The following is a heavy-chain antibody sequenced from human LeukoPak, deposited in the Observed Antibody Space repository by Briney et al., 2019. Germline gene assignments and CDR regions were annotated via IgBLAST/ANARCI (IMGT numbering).Heavy chain of an antibody. Sequence: QAGGSLRLSCAASGFTFRSYAMTWVRQAPGKGLEWVSSIGGNTYYADSVKGRFTISRDNSKNTLYLQMDSLRAGDTALYYCAKEDGAGYGYGMDAWGQGTTVTVSS. J-gene: IGHJ6*02. V-gene: IGHV3-23*01. D-gene: IGHD3-9*01. CDR1: GFTFRSYA. CDR3: AKEDGAGYGYGMDA. CDR2: IGGNT.